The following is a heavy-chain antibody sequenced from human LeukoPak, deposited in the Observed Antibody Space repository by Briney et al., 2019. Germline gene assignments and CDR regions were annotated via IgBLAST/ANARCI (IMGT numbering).Heavy chain of an antibody. CDR3: ARDPYGSGSDFDY. V-gene: IGHV1-2*02. D-gene: IGHD3-10*01. CDR1: GYTFTGYY. Sequence: ASVKVSCKAAGYTFTGYYMHWVRQAPGQGLEWMGWINPNSGGTNYAQKFQGRVTMTRDTSISTAYMELSRLRSDDTAVYYCARDPYGSGSDFDYWGQGTLVTVSS. CDR2: INPNSGGT. J-gene: IGHJ4*02.